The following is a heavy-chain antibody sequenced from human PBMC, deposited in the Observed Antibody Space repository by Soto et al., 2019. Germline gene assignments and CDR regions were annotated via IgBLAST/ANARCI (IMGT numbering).Heavy chain of an antibody. Sequence: ASVKVSCKASGGTLSSFINYPINWVRQAPGQGLEWMGGIVPNVGTVNYAQKFQGRVTVTADKSTGTAYMELSSLRSEDTALYYCARRDTSGFLRYFDNWGQGTRVTAPQ. CDR2: IVPNVGTV. CDR1: GGTLSSFINYP. CDR3: ARRDTSGFLRYFDN. D-gene: IGHD3-3*01. V-gene: IGHV1-69*06. J-gene: IGHJ4*03.